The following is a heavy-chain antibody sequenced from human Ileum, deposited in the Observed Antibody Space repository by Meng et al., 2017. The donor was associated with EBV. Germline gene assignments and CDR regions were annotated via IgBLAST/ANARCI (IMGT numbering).Heavy chain of an antibody. Sequence: VQLVESGGGLVKPGGSLRISCEASGFSFSDYYMGWIRQTPGRGLQWISYISVFGHNTYYGDYVKGRFNISRDNAKRSLYLQMNDLRAEDTAVYYCAKVGIRWQQLSPWGQGTLVTVSS. CDR3: AKVGIRWQQLSP. CDR2: ISVFGHNT. CDR1: GFSFSDYY. J-gene: IGHJ5*02. V-gene: IGHV3-11*01. D-gene: IGHD6-13*01.